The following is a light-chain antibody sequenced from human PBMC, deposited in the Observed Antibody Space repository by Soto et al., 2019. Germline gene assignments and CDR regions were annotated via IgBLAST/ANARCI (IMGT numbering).Light chain of an antibody. J-gene: IGLJ1*01. Sequence: QSALTQPPSASGSPGQSVTISCTGTGGDVGGYNYVSWYQQHPGKVPILIIYDVNKRPSGVPDRFSGSKSDNTASLTVSGLQAEDEADYYCSSYAGFNNYVFGTGTKLTVL. CDR3: SSYAGFNNYV. CDR1: GGDVGGYNY. V-gene: IGLV2-8*01. CDR2: DVN.